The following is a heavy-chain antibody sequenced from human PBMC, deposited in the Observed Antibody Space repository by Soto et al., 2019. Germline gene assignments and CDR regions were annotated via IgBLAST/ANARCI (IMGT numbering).Heavy chain of an antibody. CDR1: GFMFSNHG. V-gene: IGHV3-33*01. J-gene: IGHJ4*02. Sequence: QVQLVESGGGVVQPGRSLRLSCAASGFMFSNHGMHWVRQAPGKGLEWVAVIWSDGNNRYYADSVKGRFTISRDNSKNPVDLQMNSLRAEDTAVYYCVRGDNWNDEASDYWGQGTLVTVSS. CDR2: IWSDGNNR. D-gene: IGHD1-1*01. CDR3: VRGDNWNDEASDY.